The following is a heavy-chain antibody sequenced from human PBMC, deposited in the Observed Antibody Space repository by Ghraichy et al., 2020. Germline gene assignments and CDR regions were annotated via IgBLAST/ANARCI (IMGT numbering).Heavy chain of an antibody. CDR2: ISSSGDTT. CDR1: GFIFSNYA. J-gene: IGHJ4*02. Sequence: GGSLRLSCVASGFIFSNYAMAWVRQAPGKGLEWVSIISSSGDTTYYADSVKGRFTISRDKDKNTLYMQLNSLRAEDTAVYYCAKGGRGSSYSNFDNLGQGILVTVTS. CDR3: AKGGRGSSYSNFDN. D-gene: IGHD6-6*01. V-gene: IGHV3-23*01.